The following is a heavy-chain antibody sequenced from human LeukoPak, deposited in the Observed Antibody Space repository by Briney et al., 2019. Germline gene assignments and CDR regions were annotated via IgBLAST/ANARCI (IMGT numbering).Heavy chain of an antibody. D-gene: IGHD2-2*01. CDR3: ARGSSSTSWYFDY. V-gene: IGHV4-34*01. CDR2: INHSRTT. J-gene: IGHJ4*02. CDR1: GGSFSGYY. Sequence: SETLSLTCAVYGGSFSGYYWSWIRQPPGKGLEWIGGINHSRTTNYNPSLKSRVTISVDTSKNQFSLKLSSVTAADTAVYYCARGSSSTSWYFDYWGQGTLVTVSS.